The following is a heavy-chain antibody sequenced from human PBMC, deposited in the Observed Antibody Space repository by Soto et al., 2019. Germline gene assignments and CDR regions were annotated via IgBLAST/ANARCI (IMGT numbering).Heavy chain of an antibody. CDR1: GYTFTSYA. D-gene: IGHD3-10*01. CDR2: INAGNGNT. V-gene: IGHV1-3*01. J-gene: IGHJ4*02. Sequence: QVQLVQSGAEVKKPGASVKVSCKASGYTFTSYAMHWVRQAPGQRLEWMGWINAGNGNTKYSQKFQGRVTITRDTSASTAYMELSSLRSEDTAVYYCARTYPVYGSGISYYFDYWGQGTLVTVSS. CDR3: ARTYPVYGSGISYYFDY.